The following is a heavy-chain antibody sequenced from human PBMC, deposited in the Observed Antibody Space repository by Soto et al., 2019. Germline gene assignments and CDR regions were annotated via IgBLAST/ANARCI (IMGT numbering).Heavy chain of an antibody. CDR2: IYYSGST. CDR3: ASTYSSSVGNYYYYYGMDV. Sequence: SETLSLTCTVSGGSISSSSYYWGWIRQPPGKGLEWIGSIYYSGSTYYNPSLKSRVTVSVDTSKNQFSLKLSSVTAADTAVYYCASTYSSSVGNYYYYYGMDVWGQGTTVTVSS. D-gene: IGHD6-13*01. CDR1: GGSISSSSYY. J-gene: IGHJ6*02. V-gene: IGHV4-39*01.